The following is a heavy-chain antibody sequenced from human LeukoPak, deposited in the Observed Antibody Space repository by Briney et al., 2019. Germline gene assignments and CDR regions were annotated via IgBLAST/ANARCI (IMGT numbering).Heavy chain of an antibody. Sequence: GASVKVSCKASGYTFTSYAISWVRQAPGQGLEWMGRIIPIFGTANYAQKFQGRVTITTDESTSTAYMELSSLRSEDTAVYYCASLVGSSGYHNDYWGQGTLVTVSS. CDR3: ASLVGSSGYHNDY. CDR1: GYTFTSYA. J-gene: IGHJ4*02. V-gene: IGHV1-69*05. D-gene: IGHD3-22*01. CDR2: IIPIFGTA.